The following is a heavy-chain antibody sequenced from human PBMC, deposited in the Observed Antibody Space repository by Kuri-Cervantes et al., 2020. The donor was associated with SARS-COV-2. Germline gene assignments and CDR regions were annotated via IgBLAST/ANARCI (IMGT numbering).Heavy chain of an antibody. CDR2: INHSGST. CDR1: GGSFSGYY. J-gene: IGHJ4*02. D-gene: IGHD3-22*01. Sequence: SETLSPTCAVYGGSFSGYYWSWIRQPPGKGLEWIGEINHSGSTNYNPSLKSRVTISVDTSKNQFSLKLSSVTAADTAVYYCARDRSSSGYSDYWGQGTLVTVSS. CDR3: ARDRSSSGYSDY. V-gene: IGHV4-34*01.